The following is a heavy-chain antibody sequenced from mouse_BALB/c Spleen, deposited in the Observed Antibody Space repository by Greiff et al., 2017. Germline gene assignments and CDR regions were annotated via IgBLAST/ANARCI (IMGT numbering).Heavy chain of an antibody. J-gene: IGHJ3*01. CDR2: ILPGSGST. D-gene: IGHD2-4*01. CDR1: GYTFSSYW. V-gene: IGHV1-9*01. Sequence: QVQLQQSGAELMKPGASVKISCKATGYTFSSYWIEWVKQRPGHGLEWIGEILPGSGSTNYNEKFKGKATFTADTSSNTAYMQLSSLTSEDSAVYYCARTMITNVPLFAYWGQGTLVTVSA. CDR3: ARTMITNVPLFAY.